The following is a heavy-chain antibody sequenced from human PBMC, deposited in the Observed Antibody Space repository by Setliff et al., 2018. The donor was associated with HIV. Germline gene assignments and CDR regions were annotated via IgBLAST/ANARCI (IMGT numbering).Heavy chain of an antibody. Sequence: SETLSLTCTVSGGSISSSSYYWGWIRQPPGKGLEWIANIFYSGSTHYNPSLKSRVTISVDTSKNQFSLKLSSVTAADTAVYYCARTEDYSYGDAPFDYWGHGTLVTVSS. CDR2: IFYSGST. D-gene: IGHD5-18*01. J-gene: IGHJ4*01. CDR3: ARTEDYSYGDAPFDY. V-gene: IGHV4-39*07. CDR1: GGSISSSSYY.